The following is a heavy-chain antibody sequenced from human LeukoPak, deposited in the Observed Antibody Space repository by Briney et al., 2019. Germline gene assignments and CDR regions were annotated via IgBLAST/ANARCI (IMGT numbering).Heavy chain of an antibody. CDR1: GDSVSSNIAA. D-gene: IGHD3-22*01. Sequence: SQTLSLTCAISGDSVSSNIAAWNWIRQSPSRGLEWLGRTYYRSKWYNDYAVSVKSRITINPDTSKNQFSLQLNSVTPEDTAVYYCARDRFYYYDSSGYSPGFDYWGQGTLVTVSS. V-gene: IGHV6-1*01. CDR3: ARDRFYYYDSSGYSPGFDY. J-gene: IGHJ4*02. CDR2: TYYRSKWYN.